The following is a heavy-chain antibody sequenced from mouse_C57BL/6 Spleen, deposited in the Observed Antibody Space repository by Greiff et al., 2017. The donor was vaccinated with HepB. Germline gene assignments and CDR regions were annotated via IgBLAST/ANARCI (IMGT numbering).Heavy chain of an antibody. CDR2: ISGGGGNT. D-gene: IGHD2-3*01. V-gene: IGHV5-9*01. CDR1: GFTFSSYT. J-gene: IGHJ2*01. CDR3: ARRYDYLDY. Sequence: EVKLVESGGGLVKPGGSLKLSCAASGFTFSSYTMSWVRQTPEKRLEWVATISGGGGNTYYPDSVKGRFTISRDNAKNTLYLQMSSLRSEDTALYYCARRYDYLDYWGQGTTLTVSS.